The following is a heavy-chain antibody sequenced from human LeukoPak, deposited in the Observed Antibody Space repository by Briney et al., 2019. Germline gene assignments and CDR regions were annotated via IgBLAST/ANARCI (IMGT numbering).Heavy chain of an antibody. V-gene: IGHV3-23*01. CDR3: AKSGDYYGSGSYYWGFDY. CDR1: GFTFSSYA. Sequence: GGSLRLSCAASGFTFSSYAMSWVRQAPGKGLEWVSAISGSGGSTYYADSVKGRFTISRDNSKNTLYLQMNSLRVEDTAVYYCAKSGDYYGSGSYYWGFDYWGQGTLVTVSS. D-gene: IGHD3-10*01. CDR2: ISGSGGST. J-gene: IGHJ4*02.